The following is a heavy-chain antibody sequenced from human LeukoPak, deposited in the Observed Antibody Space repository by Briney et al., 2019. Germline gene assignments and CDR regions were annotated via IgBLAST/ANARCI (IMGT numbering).Heavy chain of an antibody. D-gene: IGHD2-15*01. V-gene: IGHV1-69*02. Sequence: SVKVSCKASGGTFSSYTISWVRQAPGQGLEWMGRIIPILGIANYAQKFQGRVTITADKSTSTAYMELSTLRSEDTAVYYCALKGLYCSGGSCYSDLSWFDPWGQGTLVTVSS. J-gene: IGHJ5*02. CDR1: GGTFSSYT. CDR3: ALKGLYCSGGSCYSDLSWFDP. CDR2: IIPILGIA.